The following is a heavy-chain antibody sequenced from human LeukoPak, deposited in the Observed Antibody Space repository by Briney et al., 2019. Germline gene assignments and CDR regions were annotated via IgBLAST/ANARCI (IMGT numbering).Heavy chain of an antibody. CDR2: IYHSGTT. Sequence: SETLSLTCAVSGGSLNSTNWWSWVRQAPGKGLEWIGEIYHSGTTNYNPSLKSRVSISVDTSKNQFSLQLSSVTAADTAVYYCARPPRVSHYRRYFDLWGRGTLVTVSS. D-gene: IGHD2-8*01. CDR1: GGSLNSTNW. CDR3: ARPPRVSHYRRYFDL. J-gene: IGHJ2*01. V-gene: IGHV4-4*02.